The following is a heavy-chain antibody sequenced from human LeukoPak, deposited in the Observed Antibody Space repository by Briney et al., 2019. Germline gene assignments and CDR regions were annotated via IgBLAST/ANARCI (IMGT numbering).Heavy chain of an antibody. V-gene: IGHV4-34*01. J-gene: IGHJ4*02. CDR2: INHSGST. D-gene: IGHD5-24*01. CDR3: ARLRRDGYNLDY. Sequence: SETLSLTCAVYGGSFSGYYWSWIRQPPGKGLEWIGEINHSGSTNYNPSLKSRVTISVDTSKNQFSLKLSSVTAADTAVYYCARLRRDGYNLDYWGQGTLVTVSS. CDR1: GGSFSGYY.